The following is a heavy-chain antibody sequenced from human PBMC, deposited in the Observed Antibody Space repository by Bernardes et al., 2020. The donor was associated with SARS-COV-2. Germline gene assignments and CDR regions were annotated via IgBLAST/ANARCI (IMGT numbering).Heavy chain of an antibody. J-gene: IGHJ6*04. D-gene: IGHD6-19*01. Sequence: ASVKVSCKVSGYTLTALSMHWVRQAPGKGLEWMGGFDPEDGETIYAQKFQGRVTMTEDTSTDTAYMELSSLRSEDTAVYYCATGYAVAGTPNYYYYYYGMDVWGKGTTVTVSS. CDR2: FDPEDGET. CDR3: ATGYAVAGTPNYYYYYYGMDV. CDR1: GYTLTALS. V-gene: IGHV1-24*01.